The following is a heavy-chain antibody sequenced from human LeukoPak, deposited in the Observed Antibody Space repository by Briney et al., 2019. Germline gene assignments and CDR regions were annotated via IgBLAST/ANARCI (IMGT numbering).Heavy chain of an antibody. D-gene: IGHD6-13*01. CDR3: ARDRHSSSWSALWFDP. CDR2: ISSSSSTI. J-gene: IGHJ5*02. CDR1: GFTFSSYS. V-gene: IGHV3-48*01. Sequence: PGGSLRLSCAASGFTFSSYSMNWVRQAPGKGLEWVSYISSSSSTIYYADSVKGRFTISRDNAKNSLYLQMNSLRAEDTAVYYCARDRHSSSWSALWFDPWGQGTLVTVSS.